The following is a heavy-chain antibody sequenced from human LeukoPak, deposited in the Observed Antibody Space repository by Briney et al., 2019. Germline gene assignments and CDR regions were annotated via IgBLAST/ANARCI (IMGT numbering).Heavy chain of an antibody. V-gene: IGHV3-15*01. Sequence: WGSLRLSCTASGFTFTNAWMSWVRQAPGKGLEWVGRIRSKADGGTTDYAAHVKGRFAISRDDAKNTVYLQMNSLKTDDTAVYYCTTDLGGYCSSSSCYTGLNWFDPWGQGTLVTVSS. D-gene: IGHD2-15*01. CDR1: GFTFTNAW. CDR2: IRSKADGGTT. CDR3: TTDLGGYCSSSSCYTGLNWFDP. J-gene: IGHJ5*02.